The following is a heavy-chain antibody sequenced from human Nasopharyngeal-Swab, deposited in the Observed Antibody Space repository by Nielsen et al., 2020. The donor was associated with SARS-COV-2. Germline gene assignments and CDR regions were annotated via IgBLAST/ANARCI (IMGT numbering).Heavy chain of an antibody. V-gene: IGHV5-51*01. CDR2: IYPGDSDT. J-gene: IGHJ5*02. CDR1: GYSFTSYW. Sequence: GESLKVSCKGSGYSFTSYWIGWVRQMPGKGLEWMGIIYPGDSDTRYSPSFQGQVTISADKSISTAYLQWSSLKASDTAMYYCAGTGRAAAAANWFDPWGQGTLVTVSS. CDR3: AGTGRAAAAANWFDP. D-gene: IGHD6-13*01.